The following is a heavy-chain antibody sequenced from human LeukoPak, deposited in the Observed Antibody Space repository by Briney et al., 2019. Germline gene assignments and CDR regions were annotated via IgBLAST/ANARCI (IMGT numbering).Heavy chain of an antibody. CDR2: MNPNSGNT. Sequence: ASVKVSCKASGYTFTNYDINWVRQAPGQGLEWMGWMNPNSGNTGYAQKFQGRVTMTRNTSISTAYMELSSLRSEDTAVYYCARDGAAAGNFDHWGQGTLVTVSS. D-gene: IGHD6-13*01. CDR1: GYTFTNYD. V-gene: IGHV1-8*02. CDR3: ARDGAAAGNFDH. J-gene: IGHJ4*02.